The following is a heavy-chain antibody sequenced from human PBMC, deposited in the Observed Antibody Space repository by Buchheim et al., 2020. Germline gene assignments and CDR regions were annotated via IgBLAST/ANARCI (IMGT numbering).Heavy chain of an antibody. CDR1: GGSFSGYY. CDR2: INHSGST. J-gene: IGHJ6*03. D-gene: IGHD2-2*02. V-gene: IGHV4-34*01. Sequence: QVQLQQWGAGLLKPSETLSLTCAVYGGSFSGYYWSWIRQPPGKGLEWIGEINHSGSTNYNPSLKSRVTISVDTSKNQFSLKLSSVTAADTAVYYCARGEYQLLYSPYSTGDYYYYYYMDVWGKGTT. CDR3: ARGEYQLLYSPYSTGDYYYYYYMDV.